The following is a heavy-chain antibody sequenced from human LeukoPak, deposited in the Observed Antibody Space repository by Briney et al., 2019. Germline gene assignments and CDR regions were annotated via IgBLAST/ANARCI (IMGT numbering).Heavy chain of an antibody. CDR2: ISYDGSNK. J-gene: IGHJ6*02. V-gene: IGHV3-30*18. Sequence: GGSLRLSCAASGFTFSSYGMHWVRQAPGKGLEWVAVISYDGSNKYYADSVKGRFTISRDNSKNTLYLQMNSLRAEDTAVYYCAKCQPAGDLYYYYGMDVWGQGTTVTVSS. CDR3: AKCQPAGDLYYYYGMDV. D-gene: IGHD7-27*01. CDR1: GFTFSSYG.